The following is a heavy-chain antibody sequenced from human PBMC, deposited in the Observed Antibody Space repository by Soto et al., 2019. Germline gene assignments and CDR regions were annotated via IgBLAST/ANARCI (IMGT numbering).Heavy chain of an antibody. D-gene: IGHD1-26*01. CDR3: ARIKWGLDYYSGMDV. Sequence: ASVKVSCKASGYTFSDYFIQWLRQAPGQGLEWVAWINPKTAATNYAKKFQDRVTLTSDTSFSTAYLELTRLRPDDTALYYCARIKWGLDYYSGMDVWGQGTAVTVSS. V-gene: IGHV1-2*02. CDR1: GYTFSDYF. CDR2: INPKTAAT. J-gene: IGHJ6*02.